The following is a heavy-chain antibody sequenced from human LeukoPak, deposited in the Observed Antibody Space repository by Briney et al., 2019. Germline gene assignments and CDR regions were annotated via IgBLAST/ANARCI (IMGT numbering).Heavy chain of an antibody. CDR2: ISYDGSNK. Sequence: GGSLRLSCAASGFTFSSYGMHWVRQAPGKGLEWVAVISYDGSNKYYADSVKGRFTISRDNSKNTLYLQMNSLRAEDTAVYYCAKDLGSSGYCSGGSCYETVVVLYYYYGMDVWGQGTTVTVSS. D-gene: IGHD2-15*01. CDR1: GFTFSSYG. J-gene: IGHJ6*02. V-gene: IGHV3-30*18. CDR3: AKDLGSSGYCSGGSCYETVVVLYYYYGMDV.